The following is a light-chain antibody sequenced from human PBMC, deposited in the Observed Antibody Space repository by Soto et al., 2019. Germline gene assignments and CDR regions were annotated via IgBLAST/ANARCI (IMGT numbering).Light chain of an antibody. Sequence: DIRMTEVPSTRVGPVGDRVTITFRASQTISSWLAWYQQKPGKAPKLLIYKASTLKSGVPSRFSGSGSGTEFTLTISSLQPDDFATYYCQHYNSYSEAFGQGTKVDIK. CDR2: KAS. V-gene: IGKV1-5*03. CDR3: QHYNSYSEA. J-gene: IGKJ1*01. CDR1: QTISSW.